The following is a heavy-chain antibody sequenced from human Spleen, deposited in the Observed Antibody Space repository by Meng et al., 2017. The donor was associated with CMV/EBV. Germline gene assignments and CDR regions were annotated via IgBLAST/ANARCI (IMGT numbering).Heavy chain of an antibody. Sequence: SETLSLTCTVSGGSISGYYWSWIRQPPGKGLEWIGYIYYSVSTKYNPSLKSRVTISVDTSKNQFSLKMSSVTAADTAVYYCARGSGYCISTSCYTFDYWGQGTLVTVSS. CDR3: ARGSGYCISTSCYTFDY. CDR2: IYYSVST. V-gene: IGHV4-59*01. CDR1: GGSISGYY. J-gene: IGHJ4*02. D-gene: IGHD2-2*01.